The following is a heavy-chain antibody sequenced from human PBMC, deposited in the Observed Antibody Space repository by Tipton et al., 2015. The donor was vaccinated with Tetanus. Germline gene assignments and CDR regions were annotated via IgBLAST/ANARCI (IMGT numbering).Heavy chain of an antibody. Sequence: TLSLTCTVSGSSISRSGHYWTWIRQPPGKESEWVGYVYHSGATNYHPSLKSRLAISADTSKNQFSLNLRSVITADTAVYYCARANNDYPKKGPFDYWGQGILVIVSS. CDR3: ARANNDYPKKGPFDY. J-gene: IGHJ4*02. CDR2: VYHSGAT. CDR1: GSSISRSGHY. V-gene: IGHV4-61*08. D-gene: IGHD5-12*01.